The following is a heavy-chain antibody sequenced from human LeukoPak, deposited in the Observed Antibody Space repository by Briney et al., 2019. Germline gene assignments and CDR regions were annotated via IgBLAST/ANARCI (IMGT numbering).Heavy chain of an antibody. J-gene: IGHJ4*02. D-gene: IGHD3-22*01. CDR2: MNPNSGNT. Sequence: GASVKVSCKASGYTFTSYDINWVRQATGQGLEWMGWMNPNSGNTGYAQKFQGRVTMTRDTSTSTVYMELSSLRSEDTAVYYCARGASSSGYPVGFDYWGQGTLVTVSS. V-gene: IGHV1-8*02. CDR3: ARGASSSGYPVGFDY. CDR1: GYTFTSYD.